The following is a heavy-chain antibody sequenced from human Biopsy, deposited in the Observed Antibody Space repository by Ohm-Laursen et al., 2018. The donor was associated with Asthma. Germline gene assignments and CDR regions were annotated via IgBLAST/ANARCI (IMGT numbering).Heavy chain of an antibody. CDR2: INGDGSST. CDR3: ARGYDSSS. J-gene: IGHJ5*02. V-gene: IGHV3-74*01. Sequence: SLRLSCAASGFTFSHYWMHWVRQAPGKGLAWVSRINGDGSSTSYADSVKGRFTISRDNAKKKLSLQMNSLRVEDTAVYYCARGYDSSSWGQGTPVTVSS. CDR1: GFTFSHYW. D-gene: IGHD6-6*01.